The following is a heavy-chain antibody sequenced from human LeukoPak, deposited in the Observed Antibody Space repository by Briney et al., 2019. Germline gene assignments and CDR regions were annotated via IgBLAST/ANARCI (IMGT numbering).Heavy chain of an antibody. V-gene: IGHV1-2*02. D-gene: IGHD1-1*01. CDR1: GYTFTGYY. Sequence: ASVKVSCKASGYTFTGYYMHWVRQAPGQGLEWMGWINPNSGGTNYAQKFQGRVTMTRDTSISTAYMELSRLRSDDTAVYYCARTTGTSLYYYYYYMDVWGKGTTVTVSS. CDR2: INPNSGGT. CDR3: ARTTGTSLYYYYYYMDV. J-gene: IGHJ6*03.